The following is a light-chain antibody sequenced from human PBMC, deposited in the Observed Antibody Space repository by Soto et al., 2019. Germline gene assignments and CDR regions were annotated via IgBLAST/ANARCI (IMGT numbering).Light chain of an antibody. CDR1: PSISSY. CDR3: QQSYSTPYT. J-gene: IGKJ2*01. V-gene: IGKV1-39*01. Sequence: DIQMTQSPSSLSASVGDRVTITCRASPSISSYLNWYQQKPGQAPNLLIYAASSLQSGFPSRFSGSGSGTDFTLTIISLQTEDFATYYCQQSYSTPYTFGLGNKLDIK. CDR2: AAS.